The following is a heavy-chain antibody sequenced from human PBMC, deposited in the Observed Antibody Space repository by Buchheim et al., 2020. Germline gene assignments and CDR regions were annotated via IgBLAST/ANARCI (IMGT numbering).Heavy chain of an antibody. Sequence: QVQLVESGGGVVQPGRSLRLSCAASGFTFSSYGMHWVRQAPGKGLEWVAVIWYDGSNKYYADSVKGRFTISRDNSKNTLYLQMNSLRDEDTAVYYCARDYGILTGWFDYWGQGTL. D-gene: IGHD3-9*01. CDR3: ARDYGILTGWFDY. J-gene: IGHJ4*02. CDR2: IWYDGSNK. V-gene: IGHV3-33*01. CDR1: GFTFSSYG.